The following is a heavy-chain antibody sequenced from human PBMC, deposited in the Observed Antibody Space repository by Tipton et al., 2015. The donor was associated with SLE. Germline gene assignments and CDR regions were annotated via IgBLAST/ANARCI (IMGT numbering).Heavy chain of an antibody. CDR3: ARDKRAQPDDYYYGMDV. J-gene: IGHJ6*02. V-gene: IGHV3-21*01. CDR2: ISSSSSYI. D-gene: IGHD5-24*01. CDR1: GFTFSSYS. Sequence: SLRLSCAASGFTFSSYSMNWVRQAPGKGLEWVSSISSSSSYIYYADSVKGRFTISRDNAKNSLYLQMNSLRAEDTAVYYCARDKRAQPDDYYYGMDVWGQGTTVTVSS.